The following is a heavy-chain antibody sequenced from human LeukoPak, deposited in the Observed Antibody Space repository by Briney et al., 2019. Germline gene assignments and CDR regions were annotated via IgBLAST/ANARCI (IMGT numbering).Heavy chain of an antibody. J-gene: IGHJ4*02. CDR3: ATAGMVRGVIKSPDY. V-gene: IGHV1-2*02. D-gene: IGHD3-10*01. CDR2: INPNSGGT. CDR1: GYTFTDYY. Sequence: ASVKVSCKASGYTFTDYYMHWVRQAPGQGLEWMGWINPNSGGTDYAQKFQGRVTMTRDTSISTAYMELSRLRSDDTAVYYCATAGMVRGVIKSPDYWGQGTLVTVSS.